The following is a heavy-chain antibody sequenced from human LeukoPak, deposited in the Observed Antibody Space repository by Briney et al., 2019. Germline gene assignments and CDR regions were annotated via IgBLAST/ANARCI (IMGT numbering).Heavy chain of an antibody. Sequence: QAGGSLRLSCAASGFTFSNYGMHWVRQAPGKGLEWVAVISYDGSNKYYADSVKGRFTISRDNSKNTLYLQMNSLRAEDTAVYYCAKDHPDLPYYDILTGYYPVGYFDYWGQGTLVTVSS. J-gene: IGHJ4*02. CDR3: AKDHPDLPYYDILTGYYPVGYFDY. V-gene: IGHV3-30*18. CDR2: ISYDGSNK. D-gene: IGHD3-9*01. CDR1: GFTFSNYG.